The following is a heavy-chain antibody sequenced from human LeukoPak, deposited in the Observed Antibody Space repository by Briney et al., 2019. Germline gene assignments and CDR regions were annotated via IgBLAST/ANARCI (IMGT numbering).Heavy chain of an antibody. J-gene: IGHJ3*02. CDR1: GDSISSSSYY. CDR2: IYYSGST. V-gene: IGHV4-39*02. CDR3: ARDRSLAPNAFDI. Sequence: SETLSLTCTVSGDSISSSSYYWGWIRQPPGKGLEWIGSIYYSGSTYYNPSLKSRVTISVDRTQNHFSLKLSSVTAADTAVYYCARDRSLAPNAFDIWGQGTVVTVSS.